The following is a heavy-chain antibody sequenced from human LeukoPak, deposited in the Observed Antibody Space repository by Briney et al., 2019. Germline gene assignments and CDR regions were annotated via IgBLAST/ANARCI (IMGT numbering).Heavy chain of an antibody. J-gene: IGHJ6*02. Sequence: ASVKVSCKASGGTFSSYAISWVRQAPGQGLEWMGRIIPILGIANYAQKFQGRVTITADKSTSTAYMELSSLRSEDTAVYYCAREGFNVLLWFGELGVGTDVWGQGTTVTVSS. CDR1: GGTFSSYA. V-gene: IGHV1-69*04. D-gene: IGHD3-10*01. CDR3: AREGFNVLLWFGELGVGTDV. CDR2: IIPILGIA.